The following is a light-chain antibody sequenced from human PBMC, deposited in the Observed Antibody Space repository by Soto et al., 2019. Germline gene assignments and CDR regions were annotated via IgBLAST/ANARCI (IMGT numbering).Light chain of an antibody. V-gene: IGKV3-15*01. Sequence: EILMTRSPANINVSPGDRAALSCRYSQSVSSNLAWYQQKPGQAPRLLIYGASTRATGIPARFSGSGSGTEFTLTMSCLQSEDFAVYYCEESSNRPQGFGHGTKVDIK. CDR1: QSVSSN. J-gene: IGKJ1*01. CDR2: GAS. CDR3: EESSNRPQG.